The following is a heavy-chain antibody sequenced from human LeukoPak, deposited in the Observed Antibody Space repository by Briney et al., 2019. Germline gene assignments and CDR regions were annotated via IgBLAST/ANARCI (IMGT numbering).Heavy chain of an antibody. CDR3: ATASYYYDSSGYYSLDY. CDR2: VYSGGTT. D-gene: IGHD3-22*01. V-gene: IGHV3-66*01. Sequence: GGSLRLSCAASGFTVSSNYMSWVRQTPGKGLEWVSVVYSGGTTDYADSVKGRFTISRDNSKNTLYLQMNSLRAEDTAVYYCATASYYYDSSGYYSLDYWGQGTLVTVSS. J-gene: IGHJ4*02. CDR1: GFTVSSNY.